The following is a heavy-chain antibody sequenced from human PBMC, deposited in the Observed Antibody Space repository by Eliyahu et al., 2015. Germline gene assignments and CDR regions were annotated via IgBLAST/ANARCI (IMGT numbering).Heavy chain of an antibody. CDR1: GYTFXGYY. Sequence: QVQLVQXGAEXKKPGASVKVSXXAXGYTFXGYYMHWVRQAPGQGLEWMGWINPNSGGTNYAQKFQGRVTMTRDTSISTAYMELSRLRSDDTAVYYCARDWCSTSCYLFDYWGQGTLVTVSS. J-gene: IGHJ4*02. CDR3: ARDWCSTSCYLFDY. V-gene: IGHV1-2*02. D-gene: IGHD2-2*01. CDR2: INPNSGGT.